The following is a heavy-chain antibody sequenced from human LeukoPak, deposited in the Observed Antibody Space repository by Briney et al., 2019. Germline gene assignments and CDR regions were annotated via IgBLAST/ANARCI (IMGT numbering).Heavy chain of an antibody. CDR2: ISGSGGST. CDR3: ANSYNWNDGGFDY. CDR1: GFTFSSYA. D-gene: IGHD1-20*01. Sequence: GGSLRLSCAASGFTFSSYAMSWVRQAPGKGLEWVSAISGSGGSTYYADSVKGRFTISRDNSKNTLYLQMNSLRAEDTAVYYCANSYNWNDGGFDYWGQGTLATVSS. V-gene: IGHV3-23*01. J-gene: IGHJ4*02.